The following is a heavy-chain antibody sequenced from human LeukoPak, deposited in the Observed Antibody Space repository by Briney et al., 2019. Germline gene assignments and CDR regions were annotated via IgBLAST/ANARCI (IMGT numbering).Heavy chain of an antibody. J-gene: IGHJ3*02. CDR3: ARWDNGGAFDI. CDR1: GFTFSSYA. Sequence: GGSLRLSCAASGFTFSSYAMSWVRQAPGKGLEWVSYISSSGSTIYYADSVKGRFTISRDNAKNSLYLQMNSLRAEDTAVYYCARWDNGGAFDIWGQGTMVTVSS. V-gene: IGHV3-48*04. D-gene: IGHD1/OR15-1a*01. CDR2: ISSSGSTI.